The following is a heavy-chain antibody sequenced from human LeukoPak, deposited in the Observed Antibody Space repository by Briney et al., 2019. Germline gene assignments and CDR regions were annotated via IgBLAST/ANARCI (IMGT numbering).Heavy chain of an antibody. D-gene: IGHD3-9*01. CDR1: GFTFSSYA. CDR2: ISGSGGST. CDR3: AKSLLTSYSRIYYFDS. Sequence: GGSLRLSCAASGFTFSSYAMSWVRQAPGKGLEWVSAISGSGGSTYYADSVKGRSTISRDNSKNTLYLQMNSLRAEDTAIYYCAKSLLTSYSRIYYFDSWGQGTLVTVSS. V-gene: IGHV3-23*01. J-gene: IGHJ4*02.